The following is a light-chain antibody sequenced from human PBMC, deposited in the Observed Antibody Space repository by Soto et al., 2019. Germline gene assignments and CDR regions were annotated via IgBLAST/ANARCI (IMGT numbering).Light chain of an antibody. CDR2: EVS. V-gene: IGLV2-23*02. CDR1: SSDVGSYNL. CDR3: CSYAGSSTFYV. Sequence: QSALTQSPSVSVSPGLSITPSCSVTSSDVGSYNLVSWYQQHPGKAPKLMIYEVSKRPSGVSNRFSGSKSGNTASLTISGLQAEDEADYYCCSYAGSSTFYVFGTGTKVTVL. J-gene: IGLJ1*01.